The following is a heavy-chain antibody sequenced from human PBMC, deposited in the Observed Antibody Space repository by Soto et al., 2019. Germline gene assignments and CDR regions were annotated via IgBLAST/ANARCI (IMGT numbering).Heavy chain of an antibody. J-gene: IGHJ6*02. CDR3: ARDRYSYYDFWSGSLPYYYYGMDV. CDR2: IKQDGSEK. Sequence: GGSLRLSCAASGFTFSSYWMTWVRQAPGKGLEWVANIKQDGSEKYYVDSVKGRFTISRDNAKSSLYLQMNSLRAEDTAVYYCARDRYSYYDFWSGSLPYYYYGMDVWGQGTTVTVSS. V-gene: IGHV3-7*01. CDR1: GFTFSSYW. D-gene: IGHD3-3*01.